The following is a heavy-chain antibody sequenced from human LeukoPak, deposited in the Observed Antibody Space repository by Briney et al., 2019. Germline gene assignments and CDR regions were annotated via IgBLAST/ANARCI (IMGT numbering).Heavy chain of an antibody. CDR1: GYTFTSYD. Sequence: ALVKVSCKASGYTFTSYDINWVRQATGQGLEWMGWMNPNSGNTGYAQKFQGRVTMTRNTSISTAYMELSSLRSEDTAVYYCARVCDILTGYYKWALDIWGQGTMVTVSS. CDR2: MNPNSGNT. J-gene: IGHJ3*02. CDR3: ARVCDILTGYYKWALDI. V-gene: IGHV1-8*01. D-gene: IGHD3-9*01.